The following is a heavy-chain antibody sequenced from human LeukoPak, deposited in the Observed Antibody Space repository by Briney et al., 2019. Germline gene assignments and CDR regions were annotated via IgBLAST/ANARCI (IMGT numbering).Heavy chain of an antibody. CDR3: ARGLTAAGRIDY. Sequence: GESLKISCKGSGYSFSNYWIGWVRQMPGKGPEWMGIIYPGDSNTRYSPSFQGQVTISADKSISTAYLQWSSLKASDTAMYYCARGLTAAGRIDYWGQGTPVTVSS. V-gene: IGHV5-51*01. J-gene: IGHJ4*02. CDR1: GYSFSNYW. D-gene: IGHD6-13*01. CDR2: IYPGDSNT.